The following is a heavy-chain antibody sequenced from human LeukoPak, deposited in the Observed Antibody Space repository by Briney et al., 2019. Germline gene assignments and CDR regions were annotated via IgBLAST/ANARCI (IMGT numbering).Heavy chain of an antibody. CDR1: GFTVSSNS. CDR3: ARDLSLDGATTEL. J-gene: IGHJ4*02. Sequence: GGSLRLSCAASGFTVSSNSMSWVRQAPGKGLEWVSVLYSGGNTYYADSVKGRFTISRDNSKNTLYLQMNSLRTEDTAVYYCARDLSLDGATTELWGQGTLVTVSS. D-gene: IGHD1-26*01. CDR2: LYSGGNT. V-gene: IGHV3-53*01.